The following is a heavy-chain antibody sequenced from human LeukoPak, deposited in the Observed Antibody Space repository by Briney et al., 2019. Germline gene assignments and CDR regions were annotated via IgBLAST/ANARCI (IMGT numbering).Heavy chain of an antibody. J-gene: IGHJ5*02. V-gene: IGHV5-10-1*01. CDR1: GYSFTSYW. Sequence: GESQKISCKGSGYSFTSYWISWVRQMPGKGLEWMGRIDPSDSYTNYSPSFQGHVTISADKSISTAYLQWSSLKASDTAMYYCARLVYGSGSYYNGWFDPWGQGTLVTVSS. D-gene: IGHD3-10*01. CDR3: ARLVYGSGSYYNGWFDP. CDR2: IDPSDSYT.